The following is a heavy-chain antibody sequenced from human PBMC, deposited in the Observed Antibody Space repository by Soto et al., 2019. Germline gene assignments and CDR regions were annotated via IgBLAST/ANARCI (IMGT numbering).Heavy chain of an antibody. D-gene: IGHD1-1*01. Sequence: QVQLVQSGAEVKKPGASVKVSCKASGYTFTSYGISWVRQAPGQGLEWMGWISDYNGKTNYAQKLQGRVTMTTDTSTSTAYMELRSLRSDDTAVYYCARVGFWYNWNVTPLRWFDPWGQGTLVTVSS. CDR1: GYTFTSYG. V-gene: IGHV1-18*01. J-gene: IGHJ5*02. CDR3: ARVGFWYNWNVTPLRWFDP. CDR2: ISDYNGKT.